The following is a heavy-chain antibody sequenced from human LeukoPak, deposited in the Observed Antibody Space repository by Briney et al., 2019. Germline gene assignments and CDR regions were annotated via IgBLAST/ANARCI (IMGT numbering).Heavy chain of an antibody. D-gene: IGHD4-23*01. V-gene: IGHV3-53*01. J-gene: IGHJ4*02. Sequence: GGSLRLSCAASGFTVSNNFMSWVRQAPGKGLELVSLIYSGGTTKYADSVRGRFTISRDNSKNTLYLQTNSLRAEDTAVYYCARDQPVVTPLGYWGQGTLVTVSS. CDR1: GFTVSNNF. CDR3: ARDQPVVTPLGY. CDR2: IYSGGTT.